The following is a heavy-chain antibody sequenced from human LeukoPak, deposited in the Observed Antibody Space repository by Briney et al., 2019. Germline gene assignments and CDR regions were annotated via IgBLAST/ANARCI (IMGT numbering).Heavy chain of an antibody. J-gene: IGHJ4*02. CDR1: GGTFSSYA. D-gene: IGHD6-13*01. CDR3: ARTYSSSWSYCDS. CDR2: IIPILGIA. V-gene: IGHV1-69*04. Sequence: GASVKVSCKASGGTFSSYAISWVRQAPGQGLEWMGRIIPILGIANYAQKFQGRVTVTADKSTSTAYMELGSLRSEDTAMYYCARTYSSSWSYCDSWGQGTLVTVSS.